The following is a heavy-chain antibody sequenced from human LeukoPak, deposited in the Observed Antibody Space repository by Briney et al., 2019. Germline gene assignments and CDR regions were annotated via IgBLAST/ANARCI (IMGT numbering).Heavy chain of an antibody. Sequence: SGTLSLTCTVSGGSISSYYWSWIRQPAGKGLEWIGRIYSSGSTNYNPSLNSRVTMSVDTSNNQFSLKLTSVTAADTAVYYCAREGAARLIDYWGQGTLVTVSS. CDR2: IYSSGST. CDR1: GGSISSYY. V-gene: IGHV4-4*07. D-gene: IGHD6-6*01. CDR3: AREGAARLIDY. J-gene: IGHJ4*02.